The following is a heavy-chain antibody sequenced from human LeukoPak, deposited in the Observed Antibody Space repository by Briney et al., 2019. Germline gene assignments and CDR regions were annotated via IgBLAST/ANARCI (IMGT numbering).Heavy chain of an antibody. V-gene: IGHV3-64*01. D-gene: IGHD6-13*01. CDR2: ISSNGGST. CDR1: GFIFSSYA. CDR3: ARSSIAAAGTAQFDY. Sequence: GGSLRLSCAASGFIFSSYAMHWVRQAPGKGLEYVSAISSNGGSTYYANSVKGRFTISRDNSKNTLYLQMGSLRAEDMAVYYCARSSIAAAGTAQFDYWGQGTLVTVSS. J-gene: IGHJ4*02.